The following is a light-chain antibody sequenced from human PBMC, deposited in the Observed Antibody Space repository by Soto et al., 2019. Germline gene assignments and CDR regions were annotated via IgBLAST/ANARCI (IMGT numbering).Light chain of an antibody. J-gene: IGLJ1*01. Sequence: QSALTQPASVSGSPGQSITISCTGTTSDVGNYNQVSWYQHHPGKAPKLMIYEGSKRPSGISDRFSGSKSGNTASLTISGLQAEDEADYHCCSYAGTSTYVFGTGTKVTVL. CDR2: EGS. V-gene: IGLV2-23*01. CDR1: TSDVGNYNQ. CDR3: CSYAGTSTYV.